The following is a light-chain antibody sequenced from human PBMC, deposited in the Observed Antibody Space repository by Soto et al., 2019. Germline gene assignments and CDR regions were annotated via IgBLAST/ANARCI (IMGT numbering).Light chain of an antibody. CDR2: DAS. V-gene: IGKV3-11*01. J-gene: IGKJ5*01. CDR3: QHRSKWPPIT. Sequence: EVVLTQSPATLSLSPGERATLSCRSSQSVSTDIAWYQQKPGQAPRLLIYDASSRVTGIPARFTGSGSGTVFTLTISSLEPDDFALYYCQHRSKWPPITLGQGTRLEIK. CDR1: QSVSTD.